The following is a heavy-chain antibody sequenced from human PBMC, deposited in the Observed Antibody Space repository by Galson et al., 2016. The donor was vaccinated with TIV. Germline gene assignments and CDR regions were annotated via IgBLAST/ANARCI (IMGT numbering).Heavy chain of an antibody. J-gene: IGHJ6*03. CDR2: INPVFGIP. Sequence: SVKVSCKASGGTFSSYGISWVRQAPGQGLEWMGGINPVFGIPNYAQKFQGRVTITADESTSTAYMELTSLRSEDTAVDYCARGKERVINYYYYMDVWGKGTTITVSS. CDR1: GGTFSSYG. V-gene: IGHV1-69*13. D-gene: IGHD3-3*01. CDR3: ARGKERVINYYYYMDV.